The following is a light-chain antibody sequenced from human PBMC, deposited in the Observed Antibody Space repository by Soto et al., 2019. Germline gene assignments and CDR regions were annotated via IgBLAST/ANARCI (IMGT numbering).Light chain of an antibody. CDR2: GAS. J-gene: IGKJ2*01. CDR1: QSVSSSY. Sequence: EIVLTQSPGTLSLSPGERATLSCRASQSVSSSYLAWYQQKPGQAPRILIYGASSRATDIPDRFSGSGSGTDFTLTISRLEPEDFSVYYCQQYGSSPPYTFGQGTMLEIK. CDR3: QQYGSSPPYT. V-gene: IGKV3-20*01.